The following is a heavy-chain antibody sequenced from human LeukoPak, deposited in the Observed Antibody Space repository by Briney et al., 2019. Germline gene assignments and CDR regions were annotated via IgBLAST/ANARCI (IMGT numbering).Heavy chain of an antibody. J-gene: IGHJ3*02. Sequence: SVKVSCKASGYTFTSYGISWVRQAPGQGLEWMGRIIPILGIANYAQKFQGRVTITADKSTSTAYMELSSLRSEDTAVYYCARLGAYGAFDIWGQGTMVTVSS. D-gene: IGHD1-26*01. CDR2: IIPILGIA. V-gene: IGHV1-69*04. CDR1: GYTFTSYG. CDR3: ARLGAYGAFDI.